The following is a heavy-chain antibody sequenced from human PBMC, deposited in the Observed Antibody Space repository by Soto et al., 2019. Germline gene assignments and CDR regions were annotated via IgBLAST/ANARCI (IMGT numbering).Heavy chain of an antibody. Sequence: SETLSLTCTVSGGSLNSYYWTWLRQSPGKGLEWIGYVSSTGSTNYNPSLKSRLTMSLDTSTNEVSLSLTSVTAADAAVYFCLRFSPPRKSYDSNPGWFDPWGQGIMVTVSS. CDR2: VSSTGST. CDR3: LRFSPPRKSYDSNPGWFDP. V-gene: IGHV4-59*01. J-gene: IGHJ5*02. CDR1: GGSLNSYY. D-gene: IGHD3-22*01.